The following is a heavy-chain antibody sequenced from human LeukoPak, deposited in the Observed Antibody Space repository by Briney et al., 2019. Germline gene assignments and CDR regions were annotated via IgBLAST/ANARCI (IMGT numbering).Heavy chain of an antibody. CDR1: GFTFSSYW. J-gene: IGHJ6*02. CDR2: IKQDGSEK. V-gene: IGHV3-7*03. Sequence: PGGSLRLSCAASGFTFSSYWMSWVRQAPGKGLEWVANIKQDGSEKYYVDSVKGRFTISRDNAKNSLYLQMNSLRAEDTAVYYCARDGQSLAPYAMDVWGQGTTVIVSS. CDR3: ARDGQSLAPYAMDV.